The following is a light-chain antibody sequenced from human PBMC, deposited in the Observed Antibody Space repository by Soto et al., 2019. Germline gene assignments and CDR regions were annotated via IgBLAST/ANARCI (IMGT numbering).Light chain of an antibody. CDR3: SSYTSISTLYV. CDR2: DVT. Sequence: QSALTQPASVSGSPGQSITISCTGTSSDVGDNNYVSWYQQQPGKAPKLMIYDVTHRPSGISNRFSGSKSGNTASLTISGLQAEDEADYYCSSYTSISTLYVLGTGTKLTVL. V-gene: IGLV2-14*01. J-gene: IGLJ1*01. CDR1: SSDVGDNNY.